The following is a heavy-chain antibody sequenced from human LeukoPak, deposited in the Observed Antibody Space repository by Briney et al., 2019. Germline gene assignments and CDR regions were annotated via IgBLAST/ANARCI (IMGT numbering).Heavy chain of an antibody. CDR3: ATRYHSFDY. V-gene: IGHV4-39*01. CDR2: IYYSGST. Sequence: SETLSLTCTVSGGSIISSSYYWGWVRQPPGKGLEWIGSIYYSGSTYYNPSLKSRVTISVDTSKNQFSLKLSSVTAADTAVYYCATRYHSFDYWGQGTLVTVSS. D-gene: IGHD2-2*01. J-gene: IGHJ4*02. CDR1: GGSIISSSYY.